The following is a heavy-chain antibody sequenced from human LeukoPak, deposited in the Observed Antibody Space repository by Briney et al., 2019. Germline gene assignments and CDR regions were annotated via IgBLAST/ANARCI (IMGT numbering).Heavy chain of an antibody. Sequence: GGSLRLSCAASGFTFSSYWMHWVRQAPGKGLVWVSRIASDGSTVYADSVKGRFTISRDNSKNTLYLQMNSLRAEDTAVYYCAKDRTGWYYGMDVWGQGTTVTVSS. CDR3: AKDRTGWYYGMDV. CDR1: GFTFSSYW. CDR2: IASDGST. J-gene: IGHJ6*02. V-gene: IGHV3-74*01. D-gene: IGHD2-15*01.